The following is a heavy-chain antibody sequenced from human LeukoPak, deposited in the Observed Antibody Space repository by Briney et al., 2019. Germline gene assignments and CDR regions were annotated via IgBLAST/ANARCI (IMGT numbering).Heavy chain of an antibody. Sequence: SETLSLTCTVSGGSISSYYWSWIRQPPGKGLEWIGYIYYSGSTNYNPSLKSRVTISVDTSKNQFSLKLSSVTAADTAVYYCARDYGDYGRNYYGMDVWGQGTTVIVSS. CDR2: IYYSGST. V-gene: IGHV4-59*01. CDR1: GGSISSYY. CDR3: ARDYGDYGRNYYGMDV. J-gene: IGHJ6*02. D-gene: IGHD4-17*01.